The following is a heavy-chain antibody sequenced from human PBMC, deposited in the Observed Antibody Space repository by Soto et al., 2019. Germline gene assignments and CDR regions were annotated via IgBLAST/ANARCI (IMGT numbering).Heavy chain of an antibody. J-gene: IGHJ6*02. CDR1: GFTFSSYW. V-gene: IGHV3-74*01. CDR2: INSDGSST. D-gene: IGHD3-10*01. Sequence: PGGSLRLSCAASGFTFSSYWMHWVRQAPGKGLVWVSRINSDGSSTSYADSVKGRFTISRDNAKNTLYLQMNSLRAEDTAVYYCAREQRKLLWFGENGMDVWGQGTTVTVSS. CDR3: AREQRKLLWFGENGMDV.